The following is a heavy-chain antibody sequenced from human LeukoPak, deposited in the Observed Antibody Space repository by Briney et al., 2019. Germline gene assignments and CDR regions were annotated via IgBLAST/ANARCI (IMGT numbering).Heavy chain of an antibody. D-gene: IGHD6-19*01. CDR2: ISGSGGST. CDR1: GFIFSDHY. J-gene: IGHJ4*02. V-gene: IGHV3-23*01. Sequence: GGSLRLSCAASGFIFSDHYMDWVRQAPGKGLEWVSAISGSGGSTYYADSVKGRFTISRDNSKNTLYLQMNSLRAEDTAVYYCAKGSVAAPFDYWGQGTLVTVSS. CDR3: AKGSVAAPFDY.